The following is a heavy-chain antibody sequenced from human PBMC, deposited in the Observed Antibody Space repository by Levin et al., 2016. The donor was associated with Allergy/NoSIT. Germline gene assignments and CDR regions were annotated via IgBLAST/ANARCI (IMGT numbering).Heavy chain of an antibody. CDR1: GFTFNQHA. J-gene: IGHJ4*02. CDR3: ARAPEPYYYDVSGYFGPTFDY. D-gene: IGHD3-22*01. CDR2: VWYDGSKE. V-gene: IGHV3-33*01. Sequence: GESLKISCAASGFTFNQHAMHWVRQAPGKGLEWVAVVWYDGSKEYYADSVKGRFTISRDTSKNALYLQMNILRAEDTAVYYCARAPEPYYYDVSGYFGPTFDYWGQGTLVTVSS.